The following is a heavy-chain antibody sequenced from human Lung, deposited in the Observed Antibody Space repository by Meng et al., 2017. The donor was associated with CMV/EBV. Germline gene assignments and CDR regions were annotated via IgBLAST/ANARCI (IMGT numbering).Heavy chain of an antibody. V-gene: IGHV3-30*04. J-gene: IGHJ2*01. CDR1: GFTFSSYA. D-gene: IGHD2/OR15-2a*01. Sequence: SCAASGFTFSSYAMHWVRQAPGKGLEWVAVISYDGSNKYYADSVKGRFTISRDNSKNSLYLQMNSLRAEDTAVYYCARVSTFSGWYFDLWGRGTXVTVSS. CDR2: ISYDGSNK. CDR3: ARVSTFSGWYFDL.